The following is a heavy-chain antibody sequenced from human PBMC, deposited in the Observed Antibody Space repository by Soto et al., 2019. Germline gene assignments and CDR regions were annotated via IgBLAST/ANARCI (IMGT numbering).Heavy chain of an antibody. D-gene: IGHD6-19*01. CDR1: VFTFSAYG. CDR2: ISDDGSRK. V-gene: IGHV3-30*18. CDR3: AKRRYSSGWFAKGGVMDV. Sequence: PVGSLRLSCATSVFTFSAYGMHWVRHSPGKWLEWVALISDDGSRKFYADSVKGRFTVSRDNSMDTLYLQVNSLRLDDTAVYYCAKRRYSSGWFAKGGVMDVWGQGTTVTVSS. J-gene: IGHJ6*01.